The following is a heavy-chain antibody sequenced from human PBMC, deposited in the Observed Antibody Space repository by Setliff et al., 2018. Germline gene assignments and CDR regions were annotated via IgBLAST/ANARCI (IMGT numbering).Heavy chain of an antibody. D-gene: IGHD3-3*01. Sequence: SETLSLTCTVSGASINNHFWSWIQQPPGKGLEWIGYLSHSGSSNYNPSLKSRVTMLVDTSKNQFSLKLSSVTAADTAVYYCAKVITVFGVVIMENWFDPWGQGTLVTVSS. V-gene: IGHV4-59*11. J-gene: IGHJ5*02. CDR1: GASINNHF. CDR2: LSHSGSS. CDR3: AKVITVFGVVIMENWFDP.